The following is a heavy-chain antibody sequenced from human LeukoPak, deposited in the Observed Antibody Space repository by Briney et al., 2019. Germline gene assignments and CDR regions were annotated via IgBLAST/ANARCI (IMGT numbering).Heavy chain of an antibody. CDR2: MHSDGCST. V-gene: IGHV3-74*01. J-gene: IGHJ3*02. CDR3: ATGHYYDSSGYYPLPDAFDI. D-gene: IGHD3-22*01. CDR1: AFTFNNYA. Sequence: GGSLRLSCAASAFTFNNYAMHWVRQAPGKGLVWVSRMHSDGCSTNYADSVKGRFAISRDNAKNILYLQMNSLRAEDTVVYHCATGHYYDSSGYYPLPDAFDIWGQGTMVTVSS.